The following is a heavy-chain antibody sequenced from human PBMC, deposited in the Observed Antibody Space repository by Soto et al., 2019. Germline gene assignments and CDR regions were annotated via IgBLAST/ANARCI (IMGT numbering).Heavy chain of an antibody. Sequence: VGSLRLSCAASGFIFSSFGMHWVRQAPGKGLEWVAHIWYDGSNTYYADSVKGRFTISRDNSRNTLYLQMNSLRAEDTAVYHCVRDLLGSGGHFDYWGQGTPVTVSS. CDR1: GFIFSSFG. D-gene: IGHD7-27*01. V-gene: IGHV3-33*01. CDR3: VRDLLGSGGHFDY. CDR2: IWYDGSNT. J-gene: IGHJ4*02.